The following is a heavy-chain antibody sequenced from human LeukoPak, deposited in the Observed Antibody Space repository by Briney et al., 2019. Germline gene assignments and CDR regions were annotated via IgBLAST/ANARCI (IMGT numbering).Heavy chain of an antibody. CDR3: ARAYYYDSSGYFPE. J-gene: IGHJ4*02. D-gene: IGHD3-22*01. Sequence: GGALRLVSAASGFTFGDYGVSWVRKAPGKVLDLVSAINWDSGSTGYADCVKGRFTMCRDNVKSSLYLEMNSLRAEDTALYHCARAYYYDSSGYFPEWGQGTLVTVSS. V-gene: IGHV3-20*01. CDR1: GFTFGDYG. CDR2: INWDSGST.